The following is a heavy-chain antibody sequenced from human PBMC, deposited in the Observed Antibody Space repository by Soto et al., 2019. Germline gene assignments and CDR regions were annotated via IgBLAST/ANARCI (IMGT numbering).Heavy chain of an antibody. CDR2: IWPDDSDT. CDR1: GYTFTNFW. D-gene: IGHD2-2*01. CDR3: ARPTYCSSTSCSPFDY. V-gene: IGHV5-51*01. Sequence: GESLKISCEASGYTFTNFWIGWVRQMPGKGLEWIGIIWPDDSDTRYSPSFQGQVTFSADKSISTAYLQWSSLEASDTAMYFCARPTYCSSTSCSPFDYWGQGTLVTVSS. J-gene: IGHJ4*02.